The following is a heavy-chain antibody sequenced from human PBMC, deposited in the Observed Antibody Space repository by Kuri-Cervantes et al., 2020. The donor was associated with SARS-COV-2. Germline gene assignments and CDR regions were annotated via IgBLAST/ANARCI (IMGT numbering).Heavy chain of an antibody. CDR1: IFTVNSDY. CDR3: AREGQMATKTSWFDP. J-gene: IGHJ5*02. CDR2: IYGGGST. D-gene: IGHD5-24*01. Sequence: GGSLRLSCAASIFTVNSDYMSWVRQAPGKGLEWVSIIYGGGSTYYADSVKGRFTISRDNAKNSLYLQMNSLRAEDTAVYYCAREGQMATKTSWFDPWGQGTLVTVSS. V-gene: IGHV3-66*01.